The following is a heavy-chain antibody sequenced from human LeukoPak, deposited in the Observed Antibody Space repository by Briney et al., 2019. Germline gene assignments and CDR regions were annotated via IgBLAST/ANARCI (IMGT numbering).Heavy chain of an antibody. V-gene: IGHV1-8*01. Sequence: ASVKVSCKPSGYTFTSYDVNWVRQATGQGLEWMGWMNPNSGNTGLAQKFQGRVTLTRDTSLSTAYMELSNLRSDDTAVYYCARDEVVAAPNYFGMVVWGQGTTVSVSS. D-gene: IGHD2-15*01. CDR1: GYTFTSYD. CDR2: MNPNSGNT. CDR3: ARDEVVAAPNYFGMVV. J-gene: IGHJ6*02.